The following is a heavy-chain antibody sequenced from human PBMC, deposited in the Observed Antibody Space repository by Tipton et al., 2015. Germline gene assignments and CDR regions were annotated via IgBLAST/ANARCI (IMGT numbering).Heavy chain of an antibody. D-gene: IGHD3-22*01. J-gene: IGHJ4*02. V-gene: IGHV3-11*01. CDR1: GFTFSDYY. Sequence: GSLRLSCAASGFTFSDYYMSWIRQAPGMGLEWVAHISDSGTTIYYADSVKGRFTISRDNAKSSVYLQMNSLRADDTAVYFCAREGWNSDSSGYDYWGQGTLVTVSS. CDR3: AREGWNSDSSGYDY. CDR2: ISDSGTTI.